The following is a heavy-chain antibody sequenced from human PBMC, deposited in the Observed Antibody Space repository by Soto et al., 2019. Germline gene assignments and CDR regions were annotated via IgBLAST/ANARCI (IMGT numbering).Heavy chain of an antibody. CDR3: AKDRAFNYFYGMDV. CDR2: VSTNGRST. Sequence: QRLSCRASGLAFGNYAMNWVRQVPGRGLEWVAGVSTNGRSTYYADSVRGRFTISRDNSKLTVYLQMNSLRADDTAVYYCAKDRAFNYFYGMDVWGQGTTVTVSS. CDR1: GLAFGNYA. D-gene: IGHD3-10*01. J-gene: IGHJ6*02. V-gene: IGHV3-23*01.